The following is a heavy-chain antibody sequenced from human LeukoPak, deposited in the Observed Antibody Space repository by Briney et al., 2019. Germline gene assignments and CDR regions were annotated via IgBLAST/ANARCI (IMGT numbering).Heavy chain of an antibody. CDR2: ISLTGEI. J-gene: IGHJ4*02. Sequence: SETLSLTSGVSGGSIISTNWWSWVRQPPGQGLEWIGEISLTGEINYNPSLNGRVTMSLDESRNQLSLDLTSVTAADTAIYYCSGESGAFCPVGYWGQGALVIVPP. D-gene: IGHD1-26*01. CDR3: SGESGAFCPVGY. V-gene: IGHV4-4*02. CDR1: GGSIISTNW.